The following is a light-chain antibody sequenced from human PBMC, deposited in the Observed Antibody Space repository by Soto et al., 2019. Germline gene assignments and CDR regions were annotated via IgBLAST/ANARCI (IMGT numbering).Light chain of an antibody. CDR1: QSVSSN. V-gene: IGKV3D-15*01. Sequence: IVMTQSPATLSVSPGQRSILSFRASQSVSSNLAWYQPGPGQAPRLPVYDSFSSATGIPARFSGSGSGTDFTLTISSLEPEDFTVYYCQQNSNWPLTFGGGTKVDIK. CDR2: DSF. J-gene: IGKJ4*01. CDR3: QQNSNWPLT.